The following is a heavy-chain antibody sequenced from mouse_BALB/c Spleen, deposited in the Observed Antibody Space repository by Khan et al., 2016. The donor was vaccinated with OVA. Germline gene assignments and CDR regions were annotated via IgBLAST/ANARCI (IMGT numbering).Heavy chain of an antibody. CDR1: GFSLTSYG. V-gene: IGHV2-9*02. J-gene: IGHJ3*01. CDR3: ARDTKATAY. CDR2: IWAGGST. D-gene: IGHD1-2*01. Sequence: VQLQESGPGLVAPSQSLYITCTVSGFSLTSYGVHWVRQPPGKGLEWLGIIWAGGSTNYNSALMSRLSISKDNSKSRGVLKMNSPETDDTAMYYCARDTKATAYWGQGTLVTVSA.